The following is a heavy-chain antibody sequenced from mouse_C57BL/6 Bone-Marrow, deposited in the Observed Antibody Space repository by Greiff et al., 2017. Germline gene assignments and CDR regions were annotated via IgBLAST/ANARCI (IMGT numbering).Heavy chain of an antibody. V-gene: IGHV5-9-1*02. CDR1: GFTFSSYA. J-gene: IGHJ2*01. Sequence: EVKLMESGEGLVKPGGSLKLSCAASGFTFSSYAMSWVRQTPEKRLEWVAYISSGGDYIYYADTVKGRFTISRDNAMNTLYLPMSSLKSEDTAMYYCTREGYYGSSYFDYWGQGTTLTVSS. CDR3: TREGYYGSSYFDY. CDR2: ISSGGDYI. D-gene: IGHD1-1*01.